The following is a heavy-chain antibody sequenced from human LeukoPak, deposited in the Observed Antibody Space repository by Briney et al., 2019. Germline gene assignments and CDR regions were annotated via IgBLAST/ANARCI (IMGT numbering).Heavy chain of an antibody. J-gene: IGHJ4*02. CDR2: IRYDGSNK. CDR3: AKDRKNYGSGSYSAFDY. V-gene: IGHV3-30*02. CDR1: GFTFSSYG. D-gene: IGHD3-10*01. Sequence: GGSLRLSCAASGFTFSSYGMHWVRQAPGKVLEWLAFIRYDGSNKYYADSVKGRFTISRDNSKNTLYLQMNSLRAEDTAVYYCAKDRKNYGSGSYSAFDYWGQGTLVTVSS.